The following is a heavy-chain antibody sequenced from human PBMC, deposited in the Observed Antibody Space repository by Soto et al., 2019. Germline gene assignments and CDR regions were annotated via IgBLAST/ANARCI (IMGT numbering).Heavy chain of an antibody. CDR2: ISSSGSTI. Sequence: GGSLRLSCAASGFTFSSYEMNWVRQAPGKGLEWVSYISSSGSTIYYADSVKGRFTISRDNAKNSLYLQMNSLRAEDTAVYYCARALSTVPAAIRGWFHPWGQGTLVTVS. CDR1: GFTFSSYE. V-gene: IGHV3-48*03. CDR3: ARALSTVPAAIRGWFHP. D-gene: IGHD2-2*01. J-gene: IGHJ5*02.